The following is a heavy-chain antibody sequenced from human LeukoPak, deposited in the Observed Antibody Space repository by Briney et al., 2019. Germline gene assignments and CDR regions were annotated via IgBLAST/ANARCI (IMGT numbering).Heavy chain of an antibody. CDR2: ISSSSSYI. Sequence: PGGSLRLSCAASGFTFSSYSMNWVRQAPGKGLEWVSSISSSSSYIYYADSVKGRFTISRDNAKNSLYLQINSLRAEDTAVYYCAGEEKASNDYWGQGTLVTVSS. J-gene: IGHJ4*02. CDR1: GFTFSSYS. V-gene: IGHV3-21*01. D-gene: IGHD4-4*01. CDR3: AGEEKASNDY.